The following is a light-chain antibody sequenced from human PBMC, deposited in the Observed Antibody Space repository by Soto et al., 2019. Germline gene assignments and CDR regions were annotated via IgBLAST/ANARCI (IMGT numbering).Light chain of an antibody. CDR2: NNN. Sequence: QSVLTQPPSASGTPGQWVTISCSGRNSNIGRNTVNWYQQVPGTAPKVLIYNNNQRPSGVPDRFSGSKSGTAASLAISGLRSEDEADYYCAVWDGSLDGVFGGGTKLTVL. J-gene: IGLJ3*02. V-gene: IGLV1-44*01. CDR1: NSNIGRNT. CDR3: AVWDGSLDGV.